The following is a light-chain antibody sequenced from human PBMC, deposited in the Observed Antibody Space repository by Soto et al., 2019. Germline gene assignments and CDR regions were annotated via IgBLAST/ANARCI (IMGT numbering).Light chain of an antibody. J-gene: IGLJ1*01. Sequence: SFLAQPPSVSLAPGQRVTISCTGSSSNIGAGYDLHWYRQLPGTAPKLLIYDDNNRPSGVPDRFSGSKSGTSASLAISGLQAEDEADYYCQSYDSSLSGYVFGTGTKVTVL. CDR2: DDN. CDR1: SSNIGAGYD. CDR3: QSYDSSLSGYV. V-gene: IGLV1-40*01.